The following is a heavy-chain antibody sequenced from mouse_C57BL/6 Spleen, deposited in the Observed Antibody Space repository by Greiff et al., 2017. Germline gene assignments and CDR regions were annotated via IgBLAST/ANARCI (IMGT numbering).Heavy chain of an antibody. D-gene: IGHD1-1*01. CDR1: GYTFTSYW. Sequence: QVQLQQPGAELVMPGASVKLSCKASGYTFTSYWMHWVKQRPGQGLEWIGEIDPSDSYTNYNQKFKGKSTLTVDKSSSTAYMQLSSRTSEVSAVYYSAREGDDGSSMDYWGQGTTLTVSS. V-gene: IGHV1-69*01. J-gene: IGHJ2*01. CDR2: IDPSDSYT. CDR3: AREGDDGSSMDY.